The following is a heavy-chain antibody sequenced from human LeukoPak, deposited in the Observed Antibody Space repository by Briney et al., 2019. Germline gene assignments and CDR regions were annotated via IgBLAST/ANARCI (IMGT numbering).Heavy chain of an antibody. CDR3: ARWAGSAHSGGWSGPFDY. V-gene: IGHV1-69*13. J-gene: IGHJ4*02. D-gene: IGHD6-19*01. Sequence: GASVKVSCKASGGTFSSHPISWVRQAPGQGLEWMGGITPLFGTANYAQKFQGRATITADDSTNTAYMELSSLRSEDTALYYCARWAGSAHSGGWSGPFDYWGQGTLVTVSS. CDR2: ITPLFGTA. CDR1: GGTFSSHP.